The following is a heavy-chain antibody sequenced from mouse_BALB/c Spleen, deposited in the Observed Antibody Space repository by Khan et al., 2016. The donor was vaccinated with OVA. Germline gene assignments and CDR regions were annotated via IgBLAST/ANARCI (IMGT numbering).Heavy chain of an antibody. CDR3: ARKNYYGYAMDY. CDR1: GYSITSDYA. J-gene: IGHJ4*01. CDR2: ISYGGST. V-gene: IGHV3-2*02. D-gene: IGHD1-1*01. Sequence: EVKLQESGPGLVKPSQSLSLTCTVTGYSITSDYAWDWIRQFPGNKLEWMGYISYGGSTSYNPSLKSRISITRDTSKNQFFLQLNSVTTEDTATHYCARKNYYGYAMDYWGQGTSVTVSS.